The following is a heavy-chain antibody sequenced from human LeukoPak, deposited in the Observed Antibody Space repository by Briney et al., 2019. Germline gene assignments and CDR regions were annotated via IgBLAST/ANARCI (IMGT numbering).Heavy chain of an antibody. CDR1: GFTFSSYS. V-gene: IGHV3-21*01. CDR2: ISSSSSYI. CDR3: AKLGTTSVTTGY. J-gene: IGHJ4*02. D-gene: IGHD4-17*01. Sequence: GGSLRLSCAASGFTFSSYSMNWVRQAPGKGLEWVSSISSSSSYIYYADSVKGRFTISRDNAKNSLYLQMNSLRGEDTAVYYCAKLGTTSVTTGYWGQGTLVTVSS.